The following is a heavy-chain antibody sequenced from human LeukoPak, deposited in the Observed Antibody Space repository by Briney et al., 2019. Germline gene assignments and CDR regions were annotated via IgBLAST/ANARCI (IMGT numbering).Heavy chain of an antibody. J-gene: IGHJ4*02. CDR1: GYTFTSYD. D-gene: IGHD6-19*01. V-gene: IGHV1-8*01. CDR2: MNPNSGNT. CDR3: ARGPNPFAVAGYFDY. Sequence: GASVKVSCKASGYTFTSYDINWARQATGQGLEWMGWMNPNSGNTGYAQKFQGRVTMTRNTSISTAYMELSSLRSEDTAVYYCARGPNPFAVAGYFDYWGQGTLVIVSS.